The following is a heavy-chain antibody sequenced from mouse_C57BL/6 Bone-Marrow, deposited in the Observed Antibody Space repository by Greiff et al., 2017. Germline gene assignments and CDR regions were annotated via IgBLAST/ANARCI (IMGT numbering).Heavy chain of an antibody. CDR3: ARERDWERGYYFDY. CDR1: GYTFTSYW. J-gene: IGHJ2*01. D-gene: IGHD4-1*01. CDR2: INPSSGYT. Sequence: QVQLQQPGTELVKPGASVKLSCKASGYTFTSYWMHWVKQRPGQGLEWIGYINPSSGYTKYNQKFKDKATLTADKSSSTAYMQLSSLTYEDSAVYYCARERDWERGYYFDYWGQGTTLTVSS. V-gene: IGHV1-7*01.